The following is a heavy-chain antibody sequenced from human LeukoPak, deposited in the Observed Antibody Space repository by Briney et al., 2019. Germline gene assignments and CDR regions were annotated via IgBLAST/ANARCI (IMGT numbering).Heavy chain of an antibody. CDR3: TRVKVAGSSDY. V-gene: IGHV3-53*01. CDR1: GFTFSSYS. D-gene: IGHD6-19*01. Sequence: GGSLRLSCVASGFTFSSYSMNWVCQAPGRGLEWVSLIYSGGNTYYTVSVQGRFTIPRDNSKHTLYLQMTSLRAEDTAVYYCTRVKVAGSSDYWGQGTLVTVSS. CDR2: IYSGGNT. J-gene: IGHJ4*02.